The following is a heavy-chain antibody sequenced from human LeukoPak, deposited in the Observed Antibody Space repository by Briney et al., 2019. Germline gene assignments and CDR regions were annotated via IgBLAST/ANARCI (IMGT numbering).Heavy chain of an antibody. Sequence: SETLSLTCTVSGGSISSYYWSWIRQPAGKGLEWIGRIYTSGSTNYNPSLKSRVTMSVDTSKKQFSLKLSSVTAADTAVYYCARDQFYYDSSGNQEHAFDIWGQGTMVTVSS. J-gene: IGHJ3*02. CDR3: ARDQFYYDSSGNQEHAFDI. CDR2: IYTSGST. V-gene: IGHV4-4*07. CDR1: GGSISSYY. D-gene: IGHD3-22*01.